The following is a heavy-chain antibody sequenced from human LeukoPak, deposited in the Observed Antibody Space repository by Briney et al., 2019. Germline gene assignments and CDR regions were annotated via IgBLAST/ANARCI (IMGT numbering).Heavy chain of an antibody. J-gene: IGHJ4*02. CDR1: GGSISSTSYY. CDR2: IYYSGST. Sequence: SETLSLTCIVSGGSISSTSYYWSWIRQPPGKGLEWIGYIYYSGSTNYNPSLKSRVTISVDTSKNQFSLKLSSVTAADTAVYYCASSLVGASRTLDYWGQGTLVTVSS. D-gene: IGHD1-26*01. V-gene: IGHV4-61*01. CDR3: ASSLVGASRTLDY.